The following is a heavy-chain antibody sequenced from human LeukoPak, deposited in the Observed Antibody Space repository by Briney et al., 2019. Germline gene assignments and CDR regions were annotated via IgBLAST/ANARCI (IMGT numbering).Heavy chain of an antibody. V-gene: IGHV3-66*01. Sequence: GGSLRLSCAASGFTVSSNYMSWVRQAPGKGLEWVSVIYSGGSTYYADSVKGRFTISRDNSKNTLYLQMNGLRAEDTAVYYCARVPTLYYYYGMDVWGQGTTVTVSS. CDR3: ARVPTLYYYYGMDV. CDR1: GFTVSSNY. J-gene: IGHJ6*02. CDR2: IYSGGST.